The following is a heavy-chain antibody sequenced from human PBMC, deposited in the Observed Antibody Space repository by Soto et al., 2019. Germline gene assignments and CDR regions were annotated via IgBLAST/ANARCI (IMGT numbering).Heavy chain of an antibody. J-gene: IGHJ4*02. CDR2: ISYDGSNK. CDR1: GFTFSSYG. Sequence: GGSLRLSCAASGFTFSSYGMHWVRQAPGKGLEWVAVISYDGSNKYYADSVKGRFTISRDNSKNTLYLQMNSLRAEDTAVYYCAKDRDDYIWGSYLDYWGQGTLVTVSS. CDR3: AKDRDDYIWGSYLDY. V-gene: IGHV3-30*18. D-gene: IGHD3-16*02.